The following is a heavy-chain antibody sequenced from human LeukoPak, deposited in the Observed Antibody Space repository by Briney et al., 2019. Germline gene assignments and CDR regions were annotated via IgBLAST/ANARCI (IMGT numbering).Heavy chain of an antibody. J-gene: IGHJ3*02. CDR2: IFTSGST. CDR3: ARAPVTVKDSFDI. D-gene: IGHD4-11*01. Sequence: SETLSLTCAVSGGSINNYYWSWIRQPAGKGLEWIGRIFTSGSTNYNTSLKSRVTMSVDTSKNQFSLKLRSMTAADTAVYYCARAPVTVKDSFDIWGQGTMVTVSS. CDR1: GGSINNYY. V-gene: IGHV4-4*07.